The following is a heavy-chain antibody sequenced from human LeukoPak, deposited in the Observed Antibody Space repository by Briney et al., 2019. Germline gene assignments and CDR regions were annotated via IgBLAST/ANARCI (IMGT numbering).Heavy chain of an antibody. J-gene: IGHJ4*02. CDR1: GYTFTSYD. CDR2: MNPNSGNT. V-gene: IGHV1-8*02. D-gene: IGHD2-2*03. CDR3: ARVRSWGGYCSSTSSPYYFDD. Sequence: ASVTVSCKASGYTFTSYDINWVRQAPGQGLEWMGWMNPNSGNTGYAQKFQGRVTMTKNTSISTAYMELSSLRSEDTAVYYCARVRSWGGYCSSTSSPYYFDDWGQGTLVTVSS.